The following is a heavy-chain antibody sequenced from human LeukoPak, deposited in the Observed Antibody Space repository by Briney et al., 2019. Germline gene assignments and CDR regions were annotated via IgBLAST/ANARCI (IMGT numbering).Heavy chain of an antibody. CDR2: INPNSGGT. V-gene: IGHV1-2*02. Sequence: ASVKVSCKASGYTFTGYYLYWVRQAPGQGLEWMGWINPNSGGTKYAQKFQGRVTVTRDTSINTAYMELSRLTSDDTAVYYCARDFREEFYRYWGQGTQVTVSS. J-gene: IGHJ4*02. CDR1: GYTFTGYY. D-gene: IGHD3-16*02. CDR3: ARDFREEFYRY.